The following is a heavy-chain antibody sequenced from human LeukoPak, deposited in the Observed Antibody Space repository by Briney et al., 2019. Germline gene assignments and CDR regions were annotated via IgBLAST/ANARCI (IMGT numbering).Heavy chain of an antibody. CDR2: ISSSGGST. J-gene: IGHJ4*02. CDR1: GLTVSSNY. D-gene: IGHD3-10*01. V-gene: IGHV3-23*01. Sequence: SGGSLRLSCAASGLTVSSNYMSWVRQAPGKGLEWVSGISSSGGSTYYPDSVKGRFTISRDNSKNTLYLQMNSLRAEDTAVYYCAKDYTMVRGVINPPLDYWGQGTLVTVSS. CDR3: AKDYTMVRGVINPPLDY.